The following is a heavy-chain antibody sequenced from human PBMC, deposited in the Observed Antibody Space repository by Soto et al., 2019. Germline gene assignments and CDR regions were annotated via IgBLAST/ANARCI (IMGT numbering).Heavy chain of an antibody. J-gene: IGHJ3*01. CDR2: IKPDGSEK. Sequence: EVQLVESGGDLVQPGGSLRLSCAASGFTFSSYWMNWVRQAPGKGLEWVASIKPDGSEKYYVDSVKGRFTISRDNAQRSLYLQMNSLRAEDAALFYCARGGFFWGAYHSYAFAVWGQGTVVTVSS. CDR1: GFTFSSYW. D-gene: IGHD3-16*02. V-gene: IGHV3-7*01. CDR3: ARGGFFWGAYHSYAFAV.